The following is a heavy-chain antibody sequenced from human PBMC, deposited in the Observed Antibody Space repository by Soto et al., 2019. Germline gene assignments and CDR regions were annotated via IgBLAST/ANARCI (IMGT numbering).Heavy chain of an antibody. D-gene: IGHD3-10*01. Sequence: SETLSLTCAVYGGSFSGYYWNWIRQPPGKGLEWIGEINHSGSTNYNPSLKSRVTISVVTSKNQFSLKLSSVTAADTAVYYCAGGRGVRGTIIATYYYYGVDVWGQGTTVTVSS. CDR1: GGSFSGYY. J-gene: IGHJ6*02. CDR3: AGGRGVRGTIIATYYYYGVDV. V-gene: IGHV4-34*01. CDR2: INHSGST.